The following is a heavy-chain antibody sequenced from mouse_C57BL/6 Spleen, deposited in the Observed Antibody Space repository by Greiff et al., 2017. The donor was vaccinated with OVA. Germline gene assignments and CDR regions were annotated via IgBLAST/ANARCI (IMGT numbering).Heavy chain of an antibody. CDR2: IYPGSGST. D-gene: IGHD1-1*01. CDR1: GYTFTSYW. J-gene: IGHJ2*01. V-gene: IGHV1-55*01. CDR3: ARRAIYYGSSFYYFDY. Sequence: QVQLQQPGAELVKPGASVKMSCKASGYTFTSYWITWVKQRPGQGLEWIGDIYPGSGSTNYNEKFKSKATLTVDTSSSTAYMQLSSLTSEDSAVYYCARRAIYYGSSFYYFDYWGQGTTLTVSS.